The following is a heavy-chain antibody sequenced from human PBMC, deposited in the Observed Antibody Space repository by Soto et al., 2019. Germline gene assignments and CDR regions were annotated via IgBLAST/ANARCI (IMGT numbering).Heavy chain of an antibody. V-gene: IGHV3-21*01. CDR2: IRSSNGNT. Sequence: EVQLVESGGGLVKPGGSLRLSCATSGFRFTSYSMNWVRQAPGEGLEWVSAIRSSNGNTYYTDSVKGRFTISRDIAKNFLYLQMIGLRAEDTAVYYCARSTSLGGMDVWGQGTTVTVSS. D-gene: IGHD1-1*01. J-gene: IGHJ6*02. CDR1: GFRFTSYS. CDR3: ARSTSLGGMDV.